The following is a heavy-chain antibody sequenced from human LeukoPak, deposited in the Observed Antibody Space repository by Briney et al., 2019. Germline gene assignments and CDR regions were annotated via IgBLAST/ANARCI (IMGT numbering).Heavy chain of an antibody. J-gene: IGHJ4*02. CDR1: GGSISSYH. D-gene: IGHD6-19*01. CDR3: ARDVYEQWLPGAFDY. V-gene: IGHV4-4*07. CDR2: IYTPGST. Sequence: SETLSLTCTVSGGSISSYHWSWIRQPAGKGLERIGHIYTPGSTKYNPSLKSRVTMSVDTSKNQFSLKLSSVTAADTAVYYCARDVYEQWLPGAFDYWGQGTLVTVSS.